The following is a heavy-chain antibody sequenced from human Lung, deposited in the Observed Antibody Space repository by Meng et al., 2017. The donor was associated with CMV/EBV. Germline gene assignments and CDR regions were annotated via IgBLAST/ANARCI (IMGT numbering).Heavy chain of an antibody. Sequence: GESLKISCEASGFAFNSYGMHWVRQAPGKGLAWVAFIQYDGSNKYYADSVKGRFTISRDNSKNTLYVQMNSLRAEDTAVYYCAKDREQWWWGYYGMDIGGQGTTVTVSS. J-gene: IGHJ6*01. CDR3: AKDREQWWWGYYGMDI. CDR1: GFAFNSYG. CDR2: IQYDGSNK. D-gene: IGHD2-15*01. V-gene: IGHV3-30*02.